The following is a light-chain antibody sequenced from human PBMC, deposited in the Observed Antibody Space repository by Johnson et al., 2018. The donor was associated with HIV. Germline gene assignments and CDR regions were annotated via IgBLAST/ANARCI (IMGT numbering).Light chain of an antibody. V-gene: IGLV1-51*01. CDR2: DNN. J-gene: IGLJ1*01. Sequence: QLVLTQPPSVSAAPGQKVTISCSGSSSNIGNNYVSWYQHLPGTAPKLLIYDNNKRPSGIPARFSGSKSGTSATLGITGLQTGDGADYYCGTWDSSLTAYVFGTGTKVTVL. CDR1: SSNIGNNY. CDR3: GTWDSSLTAYV.